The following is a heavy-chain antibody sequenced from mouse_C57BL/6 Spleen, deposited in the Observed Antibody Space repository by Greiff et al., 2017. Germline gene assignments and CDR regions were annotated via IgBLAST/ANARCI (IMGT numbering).Heavy chain of an antibody. D-gene: IGHD2-4*01. CDR3: ARQDDYDGEAMDY. Sequence: EVQGVESGGDLVKPGGSLKLSCAASGFTFSSYGMSWVRQTPDKRLEWVATISSGGSYTYYPDSVKGRLTISRDNAKNTLYLQMSSLKSEDTSMYYCARQDDYDGEAMDYWGQGTAVTVSS. V-gene: IGHV5-6*01. CDR2: ISSGGSYT. CDR1: GFTFSSYG. J-gene: IGHJ4*01.